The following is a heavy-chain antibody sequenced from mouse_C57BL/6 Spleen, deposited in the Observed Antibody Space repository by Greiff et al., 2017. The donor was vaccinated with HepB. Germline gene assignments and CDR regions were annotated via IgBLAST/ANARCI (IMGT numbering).Heavy chain of an antibody. D-gene: IGHD1-1*01. V-gene: IGHV1-72*01. CDR1: GYTFTSYW. CDR2: IDPNSGGT. CDR3: ARRFITTVVATDYYAMDY. Sequence: QIHVKQPGAELVKPGASVKLSCKASGYTFTSYWMHWVKQRPGRGLEWIGRIDPNSGGTKYNEKFKSKATLTVDKPSSTAYMQLSSLTSEDSAVYYCARRFITTVVATDYYAMDYWGQGTSVTVSS. J-gene: IGHJ4*01.